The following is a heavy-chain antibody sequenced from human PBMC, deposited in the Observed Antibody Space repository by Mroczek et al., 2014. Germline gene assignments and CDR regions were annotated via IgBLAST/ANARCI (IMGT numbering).Heavy chain of an antibody. CDR1: GFTFSSYG. J-gene: IGHJ2*01. D-gene: IGHD3-22*01. CDR3: AKVGITMTPDNVPWYFDL. V-gene: IGHV3-30*18. CDR2: ISYDGSNK. Sequence: ESGGGVVQPGRSLRLSCAASGFTFSSYGMHWVRQAPGKGLEWVAVISYDGSNKYYADSVKGRFTISRDNSKNTLYLQMNSLRAEDTAVYYCAKVGITMTPDNVPWYFDLWGRGTLVTVSS.